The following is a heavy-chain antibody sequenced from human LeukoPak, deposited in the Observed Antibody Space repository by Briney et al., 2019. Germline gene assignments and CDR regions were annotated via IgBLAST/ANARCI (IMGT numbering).Heavy chain of an antibody. CDR1: GFTFSNYA. CDR2: ISGSGGST. CDR3: AKKAVAGSFHFDY. J-gene: IGHJ4*02. Sequence: GGSLRLSCAASGFTFSNYAMSWVRQSPGKGLEWVSTISGSGGSTYYADSVKGRFTISRGNSKNTLYLQVNSLRAEDTAVFYCAKKAVAGSFHFDYWGQGALVTVPS. D-gene: IGHD6-19*01. V-gene: IGHV3-23*01.